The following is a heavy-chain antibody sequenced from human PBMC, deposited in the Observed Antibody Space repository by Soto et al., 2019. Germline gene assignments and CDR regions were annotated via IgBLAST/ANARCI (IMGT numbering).Heavy chain of an antibody. CDR2: IKQDGSQK. D-gene: IGHD4-17*01. CDR3: MTSVTKPDH. V-gene: IGHV3-7*01. J-gene: IGHJ4*02. CDR1: GFTLSSYW. Sequence: EVQLVESGGGLVQPGGSLRLSCAASGFTLSSYWMNWVRLAPGKGLEWVANIKQDGSQKNYVDSVKGRFTISRDNAKNSLYLQMSSLRAEDKAVYYFMTSVTKPDHLGQGTLVTVSS.